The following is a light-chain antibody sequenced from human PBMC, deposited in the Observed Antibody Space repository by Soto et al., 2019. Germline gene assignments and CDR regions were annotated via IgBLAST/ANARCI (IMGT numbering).Light chain of an antibody. V-gene: IGKV1-39*01. CDR3: QQSYSTLYPSGT. Sequence: DIQMTQSPSSLSASVGDRVTITCRASQSISSYLNWYQQKPGKAPKLLIYAASSLQSGVPSRFSGSGSGTDFTLTISSLQPEDFATYYCQQSYSTLYPSGTFGQGTRWIS. CDR2: AAS. CDR1: QSISSY. J-gene: IGKJ1*01.